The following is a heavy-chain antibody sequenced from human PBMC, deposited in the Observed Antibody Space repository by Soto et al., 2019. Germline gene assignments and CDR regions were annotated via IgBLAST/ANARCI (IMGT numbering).Heavy chain of an antibody. CDR2: IYHSGST. CDR3: ARDTTKPYSGMDV. V-gene: IGHV4-4*02. CDR1: GGSISSSNW. D-gene: IGHD4-17*01. J-gene: IGHJ6*02. Sequence: SETLSLTCAVSGGSISSSNWWSWVRQPPGKGLEWIGEIYHSGSTNYNPSLKSRVTISVDKSKNQFSLKLSSVTAADTAVYYCARDTTKPYSGMDVWGQGTTVTVSS.